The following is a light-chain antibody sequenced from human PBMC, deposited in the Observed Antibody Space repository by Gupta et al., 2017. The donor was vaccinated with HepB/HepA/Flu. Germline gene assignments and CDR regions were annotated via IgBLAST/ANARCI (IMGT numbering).Light chain of an antibody. J-gene: IGKJ1*01. V-gene: IGKV1-39*01. Sequence: IQMTQSPSSLSASVGDRVTITCRASQNINKYLNWYQQKPGKAPKLLIYTASNLQSGVPSRFGGSGSGTDFTLTISSLQPEDFATYYCQRSYSTPWTFGQGTKVEVK. CDR2: TAS. CDR3: QRSYSTPWT. CDR1: QNINKY.